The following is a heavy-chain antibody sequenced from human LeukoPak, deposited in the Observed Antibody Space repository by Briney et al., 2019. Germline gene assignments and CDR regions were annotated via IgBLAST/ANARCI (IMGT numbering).Heavy chain of an antibody. D-gene: IGHD2-2*01. Sequence: GGSLRLSCAAPGFTFSSYAMNWVRRAPGKGLEWVSAISGSGGSTYYADSVKGRFTISRDNSKNTLYLQMNSLRAEDTAVYYCAKRQGLGYCSSTSCPDAFDIWGQGTVVAVSS. CDR3: AKRQGLGYCSSTSCPDAFDI. CDR2: ISGSGGST. CDR1: GFTFSSYA. V-gene: IGHV3-23*01. J-gene: IGHJ3*02.